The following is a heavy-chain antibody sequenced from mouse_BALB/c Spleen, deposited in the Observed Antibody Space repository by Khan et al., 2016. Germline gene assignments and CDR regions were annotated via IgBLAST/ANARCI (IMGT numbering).Heavy chain of an antibody. Sequence: EVQLQEPGPGLGKPSQSLSLTCTVTGYSITSDYAWNWIRQFPGNKLEWLGYISYIGSTSYNPSLKSRISTTRDTSKHQFFLQLNSVTTEDTATYYCAGDYCGSSYRDVDGWGAGSTVTVS. CDR2: ISYIGST. CDR1: GYSITSDYA. J-gene: IGHJ1*01. D-gene: IGHD1-1*01. CDR3: AGDYCGSSYRDVDG. V-gene: IGHV3-2*02.